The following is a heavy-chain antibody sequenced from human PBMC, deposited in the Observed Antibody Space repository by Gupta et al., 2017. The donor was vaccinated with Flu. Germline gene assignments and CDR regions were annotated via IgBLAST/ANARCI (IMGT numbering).Heavy chain of an antibody. D-gene: IGHD4-4*01. V-gene: IGHV3-30*04. Sequence: ESGCVVVQPGRSLRLSCTASGFIFTDYSMHWVRQAPGKVLEWVGVISFDGSVKYYADSVKGRFTISRDDSRNMLYLQMNSLRPDDAGLYHCARDFRYEDSKSTWFEPFVQLTLVTVS. CDR1: GFIFTDYS. CDR2: ISFDGSVK. J-gene: IGHJ5*02. CDR3: ARDFRYEDSKSTWFEP.